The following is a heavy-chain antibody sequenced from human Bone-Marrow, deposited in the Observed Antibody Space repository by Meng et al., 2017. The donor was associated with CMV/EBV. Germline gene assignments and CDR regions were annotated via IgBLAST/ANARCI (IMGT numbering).Heavy chain of an antibody. V-gene: IGHV1-69*10. J-gene: IGHJ5*02. CDR1: GGTFSSYA. CDR2: IIPILGIA. CDR3: ARGLYLNWFDP. Sequence: SCKASGGTFSSYAISWVRQAPGQGLEWMGGIIPILGIANYAQKFQGRVTITADKSTSTAYMELSSLRSEGTAVYYCARGLYLNWFDPWGQGTLVTVSS. D-gene: IGHD3-16*01.